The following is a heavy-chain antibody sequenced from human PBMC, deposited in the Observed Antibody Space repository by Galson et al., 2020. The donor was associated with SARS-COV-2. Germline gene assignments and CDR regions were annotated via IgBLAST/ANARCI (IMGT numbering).Heavy chain of an antibody. D-gene: IGHD2-2*01. V-gene: IGHV3-74*01. CDR2: INSDGSST. CDR1: GFTFSSYW. CDR3: AREGPRSTYYFDY. Sequence: GESLKISCAASGFTFSSYWMHWVRQAPGKGLVWVSRINSDGSSTSYADSVKGRFTISRDNAKNTLYLQMNSLRAEDTAVYYCAREGPRSTYYFDYWGQGTLVTVSS. J-gene: IGHJ4*02.